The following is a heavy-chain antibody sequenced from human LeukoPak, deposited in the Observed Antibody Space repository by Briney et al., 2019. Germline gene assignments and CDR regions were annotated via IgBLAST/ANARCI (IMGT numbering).Heavy chain of an antibody. CDR1: GFTFSDYD. J-gene: IGHJ4*02. D-gene: IGHD1-1*01. CDR2: IGTAGDT. Sequence: GGSLRLSCAASGFTFSDYDMHWVRQATGKGLEWVSAIGTAGDTYYTGSLKGRFTISRENSKNSLYLQMNSLRAGDTAVYYCARVAKERVGGVYYFDYWGQGTLVTVSS. CDR3: ARVAKERVGGVYYFDY. V-gene: IGHV3-13*01.